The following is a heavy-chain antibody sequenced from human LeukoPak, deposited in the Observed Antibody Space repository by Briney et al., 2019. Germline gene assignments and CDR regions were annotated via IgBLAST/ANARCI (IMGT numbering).Heavy chain of an antibody. CDR2: IYYSGTT. D-gene: IGHD3-10*01. J-gene: IGHJ4*02. CDR3: ARVSYYASGSYYNFDY. Sequence: SETLSLTCTVSGGSISNGDYYWSWIRQPPGKGLEWIAYIYYSGTTYYNPSLKSRVTISVDTSKNQFSLKLSSVTAADTAVYYCARVSYYASGSYYNFDYWGQGTLVTVSS. CDR1: GGSISNGDYY. V-gene: IGHV4-30-4*01.